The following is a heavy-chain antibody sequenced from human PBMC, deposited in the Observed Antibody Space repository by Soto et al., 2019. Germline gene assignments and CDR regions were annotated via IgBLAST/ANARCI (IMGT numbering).Heavy chain of an antibody. Sequence: GGALRLSCAASGFTFRSHWMHWVRQAPGKGLVWVSHINNDGSVATYADSVKGRFTISRDNAENTVYLQMNSLRVEDTAVYYCTRDSSLSFDCWGQGALVTVSS. J-gene: IGHJ4*02. CDR3: TRDSSLSFDC. CDR1: GFTFRSHW. CDR2: INNDGSVA. V-gene: IGHV3-74*01.